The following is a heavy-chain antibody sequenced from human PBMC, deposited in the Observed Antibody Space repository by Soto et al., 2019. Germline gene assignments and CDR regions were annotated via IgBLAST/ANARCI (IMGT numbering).Heavy chain of an antibody. V-gene: IGHV3-23*01. Sequence: EVHLLESGGGLVQPGESLRLSCGASGFTFSSCVMSWARQAPGKGLEWVSCITDSGTGTYYADSVKGRFTISRDNSKNTMYLQMNNLRAEDTGVYYCAKGLINGRWYAADWGQGTLVTVSS. J-gene: IGHJ4*02. CDR3: AKGLINGRWYAAD. D-gene: IGHD6-13*01. CDR2: ITDSGTGT. CDR1: GFTFSSCV.